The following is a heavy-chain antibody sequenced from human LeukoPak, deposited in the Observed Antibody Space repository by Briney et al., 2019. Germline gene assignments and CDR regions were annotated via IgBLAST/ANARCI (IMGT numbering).Heavy chain of an antibody. CDR3: ARAPYYYGSGTLWFDP. V-gene: IGHV3-21*01. D-gene: IGHD3-10*01. CDR1: GFTFSSYT. CDR2: ISSSSSYI. J-gene: IGHJ5*02. Sequence: GGSLRLSCAASGFTFSSYTMNWVRQAPGKGLEWVSSISSSSSYIYYADSVKGRFIISRDNAENSLYLQMNSLRAEDTAVYYCARAPYYYGSGTLWFDPWGQGTLVTVSS.